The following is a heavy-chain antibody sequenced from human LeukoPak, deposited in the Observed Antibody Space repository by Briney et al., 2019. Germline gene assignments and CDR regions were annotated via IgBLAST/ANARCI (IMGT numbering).Heavy chain of an antibody. V-gene: IGHV1-69*05. CDR2: IIPIFGTA. CDR1: GGTFSSYA. Sequence: ASVKVSCKASGGTFSSYAISWVRQAPGQGLEWMGGIIPIFGTANYAQKFQGRVTITTDESTSTAYMELSSLRSEDTAVYYCARGPKGSPSYYYYMDVWGKGTTVTVSS. CDR3: ARGPKGSPSYYYYMDV. J-gene: IGHJ6*03.